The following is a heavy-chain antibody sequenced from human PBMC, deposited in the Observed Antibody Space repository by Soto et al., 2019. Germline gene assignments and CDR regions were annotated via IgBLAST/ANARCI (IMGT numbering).Heavy chain of an antibody. Sequence: PGGSLRLSCAASGFTFSSYAMSWVRQAPGKGLEWVSAISGSGGSTYYADSVKGRFTISRDNSKNTLYLQMNSLRAEDTAVYYCAKAHRSTEHIVVVTAIPATWGQGTLVTVSS. CDR2: ISGSGGST. CDR3: AKAHRSTEHIVVVTAIPAT. D-gene: IGHD2-21*02. V-gene: IGHV3-23*01. J-gene: IGHJ5*02. CDR1: GFTFSSYA.